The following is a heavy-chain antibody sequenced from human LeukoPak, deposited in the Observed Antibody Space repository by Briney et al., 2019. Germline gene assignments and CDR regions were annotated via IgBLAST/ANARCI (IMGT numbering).Heavy chain of an antibody. Sequence: SETLSLTCTVSGGSISSGVYYWSWIRQPPGKGLEWIGYIYYSGSTYYNPSLKSRVTISVDRSKNQFSLKLSSVTAADTAVYYCASLAVAQKTPFDYWGQGTLVTVSS. J-gene: IGHJ4*02. CDR1: GGSISSGVYY. CDR3: ASLAVAQKTPFDY. CDR2: IYYSGST. V-gene: IGHV4-30-4*01. D-gene: IGHD6-19*01.